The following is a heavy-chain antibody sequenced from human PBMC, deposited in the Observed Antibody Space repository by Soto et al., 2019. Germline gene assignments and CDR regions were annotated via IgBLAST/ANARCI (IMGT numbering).Heavy chain of an antibody. Sequence: PGGSLRLSCADSGSTFTDFTMTWVRQAPGKGLEWVSAISGDGLSTYYAGSVKGRFTISRDNSKTTLYLQMNSLRAEDTAVYYCARRPDAFDIWGRGTMVPVSS. CDR3: ARRPDAFDI. V-gene: IGHV3-23*01. J-gene: IGHJ3*02. CDR1: GSTFTDFT. CDR2: ISGDGLST.